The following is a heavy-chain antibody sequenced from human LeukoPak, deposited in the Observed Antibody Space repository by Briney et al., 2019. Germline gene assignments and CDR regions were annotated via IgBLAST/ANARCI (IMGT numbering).Heavy chain of an antibody. CDR3: ARETTGLARYFDY. CDR1: GGSISSYY. V-gene: IGHV4-59*01. CDR2: IYYSGST. Sequence: SETLSLTCTVSGGSISSYYWSWIRQPPGKGLEWIGYIYYSGSTNYNPSLKSRVTISVDTSKNQFSLKLSSVTAADTAFYYCARETTGLARYFDYWGQGTLVTVSS. D-gene: IGHD4-11*01. J-gene: IGHJ4*02.